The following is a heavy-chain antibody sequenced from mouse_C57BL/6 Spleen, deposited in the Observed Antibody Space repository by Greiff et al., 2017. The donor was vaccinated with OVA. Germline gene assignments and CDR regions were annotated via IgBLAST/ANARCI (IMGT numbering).Heavy chain of an antibody. Sequence: QVQLQQPGAELVRPGSSVKLSCKASGYTFTSYWMHWVKQRPIQGLEWIGNIDPSDSETNYNQKFKDKATLTVDKSSSTAYMQLSSLTSEDSAVYYCARGAYDYDFAYWGQGTLVTVSA. D-gene: IGHD2-4*01. J-gene: IGHJ3*01. V-gene: IGHV1-52*01. CDR3: ARGAYDYDFAY. CDR1: GYTFTSYW. CDR2: IDPSDSET.